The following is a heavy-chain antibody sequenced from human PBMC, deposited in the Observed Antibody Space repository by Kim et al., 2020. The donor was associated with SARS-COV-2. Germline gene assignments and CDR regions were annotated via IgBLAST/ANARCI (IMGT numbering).Heavy chain of an antibody. CDR1: GFNFNIYS. CDR3: TRELQWAFDF. V-gene: IGHV3-48*02. D-gene: IGHD2-21*02. Sequence: GGSLRLSCSASGFNFNIYSMNWVRQSPGRGLEWVSYITGGSNTIYYADSVKGRFTISRDNAKNSLDLQMNSLRDDDTAVYYCTRELQWAFDFWGQGSLVTVSS. CDR2: ITGGSNTI. J-gene: IGHJ4*02.